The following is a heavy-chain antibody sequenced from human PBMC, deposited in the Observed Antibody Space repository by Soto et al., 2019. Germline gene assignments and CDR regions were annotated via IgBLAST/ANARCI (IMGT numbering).Heavy chain of an antibody. J-gene: IGHJ4*02. CDR2: INAGNGNT. CDR3: AREEYCSSTSCYRFDY. V-gene: IGHV1-3*01. Sequence: QVQLVQSGAEVKKPGASVKVSCKASGYTFTSYAMHWVRQAPGQRLEWMGWINAGNGNTKYSQKFQGRVTITRDTSASTAYMELSSLRSEDTAVYYCAREEYCSSTSCYRFDYWGQGTLVTVSS. CDR1: GYTFTSYA. D-gene: IGHD2-2*01.